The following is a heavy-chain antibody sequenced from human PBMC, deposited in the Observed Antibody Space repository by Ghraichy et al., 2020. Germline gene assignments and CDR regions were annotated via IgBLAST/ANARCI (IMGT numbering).Heavy chain of an antibody. CDR1: GGSVSSYY. CDR3: ARERPLESRYYYGMDV. J-gene: IGHJ6*02. V-gene: IGHV4-59*02. CDR2: IYYSGST. D-gene: IGHD3-3*01. Sequence: SETLSLTCTVSGGSVSSYYWSWIRQPPGKGLEWIGYIYYSGSTNYNPSLKSRVTISVDTSKNQFSLKLSSVTAADTAVYYCARERPLESRYYYGMDVWGQGTTVTVSS.